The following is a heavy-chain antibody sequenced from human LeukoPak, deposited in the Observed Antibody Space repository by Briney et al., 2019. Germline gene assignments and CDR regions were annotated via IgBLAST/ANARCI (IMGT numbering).Heavy chain of an antibody. J-gene: IGHJ6*02. CDR1: GYTFTSYD. CDR3: ARGRITIFGRATGYYYGMDV. D-gene: IGHD3-3*01. CDR2: MNPNSGNT. Sequence: APVKVSCKASGYTFTSYDINWVRQATGQGLEWMGWMNPNSGNTGYAQKFQGRVTMTRNTSISTAYMELSSLRSEDTAVYYCARGRITIFGRATGYYYGMDVWGQGTTVTVSS. V-gene: IGHV1-8*01.